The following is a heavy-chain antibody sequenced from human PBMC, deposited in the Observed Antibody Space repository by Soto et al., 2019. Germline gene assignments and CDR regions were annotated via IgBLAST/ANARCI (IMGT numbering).Heavy chain of an antibody. CDR3: ARGRTIFGVVTNYYFDY. CDR2: INHSGST. D-gene: IGHD3-3*01. J-gene: IGHJ4*02. Sequence: PSETLSLTCAVYGGSFSGYYLSWIRQPPGKGLECIGEINHSGSTNYNPSLKSRVTISVDTSKNQFSLKLSSVTAADTAVYYCARGRTIFGVVTNYYFDYWGQGTLVTVYS. CDR1: GGSFSGYY. V-gene: IGHV4-34*01.